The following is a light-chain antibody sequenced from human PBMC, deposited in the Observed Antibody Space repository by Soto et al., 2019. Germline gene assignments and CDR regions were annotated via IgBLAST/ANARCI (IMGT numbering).Light chain of an antibody. Sequence: EIVLTQSPATLSLSPGERATLSCRASQSVSSYLAWYQQKPGQAPRLLIYDASNRATGIPARFSGSGSGTDFPLTISSLEPEEFAIYYCQQRRNWPPVTFGGGTKVEIK. J-gene: IGKJ4*01. CDR3: QQRRNWPPVT. CDR2: DAS. V-gene: IGKV3-11*01. CDR1: QSVSSY.